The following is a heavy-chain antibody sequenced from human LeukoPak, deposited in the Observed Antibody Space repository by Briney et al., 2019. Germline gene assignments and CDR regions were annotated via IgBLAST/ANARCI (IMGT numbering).Heavy chain of an antibody. CDR1: GFTFSSYA. V-gene: IGHV3-30-3*01. CDR2: MSYDGSNK. J-gene: IGHJ4*02. Sequence: GGSLRLSCAASGFTFSSYAMHWVRQAPAKVLEWVAVMSYDGSNKFYADSVKGRFTISRDNSKNTLYLQMNSLRAEDTAVYYCASPGGDYEFTPFNYWGQGTLVTVSS. D-gene: IGHD4-17*01. CDR3: ASPGGDYEFTPFNY.